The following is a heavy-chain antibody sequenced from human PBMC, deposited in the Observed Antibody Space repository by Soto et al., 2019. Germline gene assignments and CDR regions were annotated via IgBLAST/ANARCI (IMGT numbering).Heavy chain of an antibody. J-gene: IGHJ4*02. D-gene: IGHD3-16*01. V-gene: IGHV3-23*01. CDR3: AKRGRGAVAFDC. CDR2: ISGSGGST. Sequence: EVQLLESGGGLVQPGGSLRLSCAASGFTFSNYSISWVRQAPGKGLEWVSLISGSGGSTYYADSVKGRFTISRDNSNNTLYLQMNSLRAGDTAVYYCAKRGRGAVAFDCWGQGTLVTVSS. CDR1: GFTFSNYS.